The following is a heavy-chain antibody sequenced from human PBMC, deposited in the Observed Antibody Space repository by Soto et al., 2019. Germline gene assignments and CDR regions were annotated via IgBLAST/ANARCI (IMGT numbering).Heavy chain of an antibody. CDR1: GYTFSNYG. Sequence: QVQLVQSGAEVKKPGASVTVSCKTSGYTFSNYGINWVRQAPGQGLEWMGWISGYNGNTNYAQTVQGRVTMTTDTSTGTGYMELRSLKSDDTAIYYCSRFIMVGGWFDPNYYHGMDVWGQGTTATVSS. CDR3: SRFIMVGGWFDPNYYHGMDV. CDR2: ISGYNGNT. D-gene: IGHD6-19*01. J-gene: IGHJ6*02. V-gene: IGHV1-18*01.